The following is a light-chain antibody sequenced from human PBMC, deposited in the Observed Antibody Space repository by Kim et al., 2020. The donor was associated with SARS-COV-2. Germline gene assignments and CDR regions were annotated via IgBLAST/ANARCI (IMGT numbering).Light chain of an antibody. Sequence: QKVTISCSGSRSNIGNNYVSWYQQLPGTAPKLLIYDNNKRPSGIPDRFSGSKSGTSATLGITGLQTGDEADYYCGTWDSSLSASVVFGGGTQLTVL. V-gene: IGLV1-51*01. J-gene: IGLJ2*01. CDR1: RSNIGNNY. CDR3: GTWDSSLSASVV. CDR2: DNN.